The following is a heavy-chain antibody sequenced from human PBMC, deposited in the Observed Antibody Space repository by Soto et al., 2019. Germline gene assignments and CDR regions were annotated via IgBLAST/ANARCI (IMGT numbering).Heavy chain of an antibody. CDR3: ARERPDGSRLDP. J-gene: IGHJ5*02. CDR2: IYYSGST. Sequence: SETLSLTCTVSGASISSGDYYWTWIRQPPGKGLEWIGSIYYSGSTYYNPSLKSRVTISVDTSKNQFSLKPSSGTAADTAVYYCARERPDGSRLDPWGQGTLVTVSS. CDR1: GASISSGDYY. V-gene: IGHV4-30-4*01. D-gene: IGHD6-13*01.